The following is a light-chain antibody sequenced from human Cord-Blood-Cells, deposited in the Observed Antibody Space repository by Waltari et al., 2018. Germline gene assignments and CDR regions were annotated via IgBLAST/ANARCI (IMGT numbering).Light chain of an antibody. CDR2: EGS. Sequence: QSALTQPASVSGSPGQSITISCTGTSSAVGSYNLVSRYQQHPGKAPKLMIYEGSKRPSGVSNRFSGSKSGNTASLTISGLQAEDEADYYCCSYAGSSTLRVVFGGGTKLTVL. J-gene: IGLJ2*01. CDR3: CSYAGSSTLRVV. V-gene: IGLV2-23*01. CDR1: SSAVGSYNL.